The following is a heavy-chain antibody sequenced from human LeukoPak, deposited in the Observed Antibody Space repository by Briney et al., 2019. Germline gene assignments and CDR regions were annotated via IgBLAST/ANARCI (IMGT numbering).Heavy chain of an antibody. D-gene: IGHD2-21*02. J-gene: IGHJ4*02. CDR2: INPNSGGT. Sequence: GASVKVSCKASGYMFTGYYMHWVRQAPGQGLEWMGWINPNSGGTNYAQKFQGRVTMTRDTSISTAYMEPSSLRSDDKAVYYCARGYCSGDCFTLFDWWGQGTLVIVSS. CDR1: GYMFTGYY. CDR3: ARGYCSGDCFTLFDW. V-gene: IGHV1-2*02.